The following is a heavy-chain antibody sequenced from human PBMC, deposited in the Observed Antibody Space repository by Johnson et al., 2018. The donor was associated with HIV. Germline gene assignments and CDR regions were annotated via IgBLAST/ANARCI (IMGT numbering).Heavy chain of an antibody. CDR1: GFTFINAW. Sequence: VQLVESGGGFVKPGGSLRLSCAASGFTFINAWMSWVRQAPGKGPVWVSRINSDGSNVNYADSVKGRFTISRDNAKDRLHLQMNGLGAEDTAVYYCARDMEYYDFWSGYLPFDVWGQGTMVTVSS. D-gene: IGHD3-3*01. CDR3: ARDMEYYDFWSGYLPFDV. J-gene: IGHJ3*01. CDR2: INSDGSNV. V-gene: IGHV3-74*01.